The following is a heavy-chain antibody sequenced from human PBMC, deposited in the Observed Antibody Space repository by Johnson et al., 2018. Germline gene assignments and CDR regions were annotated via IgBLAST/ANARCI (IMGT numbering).Heavy chain of an antibody. CDR2: ISWNSGSI. D-gene: IGHD6-19*01. CDR1: GFTFDDYA. J-gene: IGHJ3*02. Sequence: EVQLVESGGGLVQPGRSLRLSCAASGFTFDDYAMHWVRQAPGKGLEWVSGISWNSGSIGYADSVKGRFTISRDNAKNSLYLQMNSLRAEDTALYNCAKDMASAVSGPDDAFDILVQGTMVTVSS. V-gene: IGHV3-9*01. CDR3: AKDMASAVSGPDDAFDI.